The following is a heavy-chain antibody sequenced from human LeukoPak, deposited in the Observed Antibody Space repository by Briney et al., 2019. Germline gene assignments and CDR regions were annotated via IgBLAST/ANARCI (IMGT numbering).Heavy chain of an antibody. V-gene: IGHV1-2*02. CDR2: INPNSGGT. J-gene: IGHJ4*02. D-gene: IGHD6-19*01. CDR1: GYTFTGYY. Sequence: GASVKVSCKASGYTFTGYYMHWVRQAPGQGLECMGWINPNSGGTNYAQKFQGRGTMTRATSISTAYMELSRLRSDDTAVYYCARSGGWYYFDYWGQGTLVTVSS. CDR3: ARSGGWYYFDY.